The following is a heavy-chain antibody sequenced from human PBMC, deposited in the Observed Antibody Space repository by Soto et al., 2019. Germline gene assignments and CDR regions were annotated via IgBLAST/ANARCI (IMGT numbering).Heavy chain of an antibody. D-gene: IGHD2-15*01. Sequence: SETLSLTCTVSGGSISSSSYYWGWIRQPPGKGLEWIGSIYYSGSTYYNPSLKSRVTISVDTSKNQFSLKLSSVTAADTAVYYCARAGAATLSDFWGQGTLVTVSS. CDR2: IYYSGST. CDR3: ARAGAATLSDF. CDR1: GGSISSSSYY. J-gene: IGHJ4*02. V-gene: IGHV4-39*01.